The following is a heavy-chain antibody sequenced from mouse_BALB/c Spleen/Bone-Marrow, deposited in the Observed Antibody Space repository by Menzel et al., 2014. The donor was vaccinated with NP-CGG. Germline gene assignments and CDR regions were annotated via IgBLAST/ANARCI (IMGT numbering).Heavy chain of an antibody. CDR3: ARGYYYGSTYGWYFDV. J-gene: IGHJ1*01. V-gene: IGHV1-87*01. CDR1: AYTFTSYW. CDR2: IYPGDGDT. Sequence: QVQLQQSGAELARPGASVKLSCKASAYTFTSYWMQWVKQRPGQGLEWIGAIYPGDGDTRYTQKFKGKATLTADKSSGTAYMQLSSLTSEDSAVYYCARGYYYGSTYGWYFDVWGAGTTVTVSS. D-gene: IGHD1-1*01.